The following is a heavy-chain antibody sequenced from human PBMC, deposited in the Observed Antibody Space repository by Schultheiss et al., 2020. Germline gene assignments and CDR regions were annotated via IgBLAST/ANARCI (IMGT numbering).Heavy chain of an antibody. CDR2: IKQDGSER. Sequence: GGSLRLSCAASGFTFRSYAMHWVRQAPGKGLEWVANIKQDGSERYYVDSVKGRFTISRDNAMHSLYLQMNSLRAEDTAVYYCTRRGGFLEWSPANYYYGMDVWGQGTTVTVSS. CDR1: GFTFRSYA. D-gene: IGHD3-3*01. V-gene: IGHV3-7*01. J-gene: IGHJ6*02. CDR3: TRRGGFLEWSPANYYYGMDV.